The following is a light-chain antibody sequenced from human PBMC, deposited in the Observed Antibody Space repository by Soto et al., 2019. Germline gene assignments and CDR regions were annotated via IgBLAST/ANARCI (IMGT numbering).Light chain of an antibody. J-gene: IGKJ5*01. CDR1: QSVSTF. Sequence: EIVLTQSPATLSSSPGERATLSCRASQSVSTFLAWYQKKPGQPPRLLIYDASNRTTGIPARFSGSGSGTDFTLTITSLEPEDSAVYYCQQRGDWPPITFGQGTRLEIK. CDR3: QQRGDWPPIT. V-gene: IGKV3-11*01. CDR2: DAS.